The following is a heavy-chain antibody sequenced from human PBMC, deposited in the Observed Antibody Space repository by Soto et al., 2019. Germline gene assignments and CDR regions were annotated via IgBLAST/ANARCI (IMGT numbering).Heavy chain of an antibody. J-gene: IGHJ4*02. CDR3: ARDQDFWSGYFSDY. CDR2: ISAYNGNT. Sequence: GASVKVSCKASGYTFTSYGISWVRQAPGQGLEWMGWISAYNGNTNHAQKLQGRVTMTTDTSTSTAYMELRSLRSDDTAVYYCARDQDFWSGYFSDYWGQGTLVTVSS. CDR1: GYTFTSYG. V-gene: IGHV1-18*04. D-gene: IGHD3-3*01.